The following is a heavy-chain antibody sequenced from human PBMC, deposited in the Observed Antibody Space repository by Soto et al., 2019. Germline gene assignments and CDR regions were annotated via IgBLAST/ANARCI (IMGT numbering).Heavy chain of an antibody. D-gene: IGHD1-26*01. CDR1: GFFFTDYF. CDR3: AKDARRTGLLGQWVG. CDR2: ISPSGDVT. Sequence: QVQLAESGGGLVKSGGSLTLSCSTSGFFFTDYFMSWIRQAPGKGLEWVSYISPSGDVTHYADSVKGRFTISRDNSKNTLFLQMDSLRGEDTALYYCAKDARRTGLLGQWVGWGQGTLVTVSS. J-gene: IGHJ4*02. V-gene: IGHV3-11*01.